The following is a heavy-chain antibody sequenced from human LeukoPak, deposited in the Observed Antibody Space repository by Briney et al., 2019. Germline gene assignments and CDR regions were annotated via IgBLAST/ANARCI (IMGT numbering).Heavy chain of an antibody. CDR3: ANGGYYSLDS. CDR1: GFTFSRHG. D-gene: IGHD2-15*01. V-gene: IGHV3-30*18. CDR2: ISYDGSNK. J-gene: IGHJ4*02. Sequence: GGSLRLSCAPSGFTFSRHGMHWVRQAPGKGLEWVAVISYDGSNKYYADSVKGRFTISRDNSKRTLFLQTDSLRGEDTAVYYCANGGYYSLDSWGQGTLVTVSS.